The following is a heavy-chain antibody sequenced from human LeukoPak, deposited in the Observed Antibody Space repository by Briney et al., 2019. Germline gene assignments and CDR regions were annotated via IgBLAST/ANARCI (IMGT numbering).Heavy chain of an antibody. J-gene: IGHJ1*01. Sequence: GGSLRLSCAASGFTVSSNYMSWVRQAPGKGLEWVSVIYSGGSTYYADSVKGRFTISRDNSKNTLYLQMNSLRAEDTAVYYCAKDRSYGGNSEYFQHWGQGTLVTVSS. D-gene: IGHD4-23*01. CDR3: AKDRSYGGNSEYFQH. CDR2: IYSGGST. V-gene: IGHV3-53*01. CDR1: GFTVSSNY.